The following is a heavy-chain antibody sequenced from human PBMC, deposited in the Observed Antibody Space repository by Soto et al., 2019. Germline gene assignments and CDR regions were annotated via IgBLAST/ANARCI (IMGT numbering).Heavy chain of an antibody. V-gene: IGHV4-34*01. CDR1: GGSFSGYY. Sequence: PSETLSLTCAVYGGSFSGYYWNWIRQPPGKGLEWIGEINHSGSTNYNPSLKSRATISIDTSKNQFSLKLSSVTAADTAVYYCARGLFRGNWFDPWGQGTLVTVSS. D-gene: IGHD3-10*01. CDR3: ARGLFRGNWFDP. J-gene: IGHJ5*02. CDR2: INHSGST.